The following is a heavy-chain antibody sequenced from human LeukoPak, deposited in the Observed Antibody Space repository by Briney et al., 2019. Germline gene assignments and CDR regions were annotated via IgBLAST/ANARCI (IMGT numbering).Heavy chain of an antibody. V-gene: IGHV5-51*01. Sequence: GESLKISCKASGYNCTNYWIGWVRQMPGKGLEWIGIISPGDSDKRYSPSFQGQVTISADKSICTAYLQWSSLKASDTAMYYCARQDDSSGYYASGFDYWGQGTLVTVSS. CDR2: ISPGDSDK. D-gene: IGHD3-22*01. CDR1: GYNCTNYW. J-gene: IGHJ4*02. CDR3: ARQDDSSGYYASGFDY.